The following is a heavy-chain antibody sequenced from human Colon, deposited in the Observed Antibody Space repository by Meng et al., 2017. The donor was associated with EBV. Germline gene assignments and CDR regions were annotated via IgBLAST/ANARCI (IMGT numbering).Heavy chain of an antibody. CDR3: AREDDYGDYVAY. V-gene: IGHV4-4*02. CDR1: GASITSDNDW. Sequence: LQESDQGRVKPSGTLSLTCDVCGASITSDNDWLSLVRQPPGKALEWLGEVYHDGSTNYSPSVQSRVTISMDKSKNQFSLKLTSVNAADTAVYYCAREDDYGDYVAYWGQGILVTVSS. D-gene: IGHD4-17*01. CDR2: VYHDGST. J-gene: IGHJ4*02.